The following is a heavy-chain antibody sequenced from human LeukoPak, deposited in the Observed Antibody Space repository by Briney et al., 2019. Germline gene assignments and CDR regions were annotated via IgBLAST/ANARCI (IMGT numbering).Heavy chain of an antibody. D-gene: IGHD3-10*01. J-gene: IGHJ4*02. CDR3: ARLDSGSGSD. CDR1: GGSISGYY. CDR2: INHSGST. V-gene: IGHV4-34*01. Sequence: PSETLSLTCTVSGGSISGYYWSWIRQPPGKGLEWIGEINHSGSTNYNPSLKSRVTISVDTSKNQFSLELSSVTAADTAVYYCARLDSGSGSDWGQGTLVTVSS.